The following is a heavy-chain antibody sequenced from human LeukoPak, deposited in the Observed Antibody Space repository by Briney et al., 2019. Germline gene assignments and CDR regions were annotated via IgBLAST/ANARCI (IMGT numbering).Heavy chain of an antibody. J-gene: IGHJ4*02. D-gene: IGHD5-18*01. V-gene: IGHV3-48*02. CDR3: ARDQKHGYTYGYPLDF. CDR1: GVTFSSYS. CDR2: ISSSSSTI. Sequence: GGSLRLSCAASGVTFSSYSMNWVRQAPGKGLEWVAYISSSSSTIYYADSVKGRFTISRDNAKNSLYLQMSSLRDEDTAVYYCARDQKHGYTYGYPLDFWGQGTLVTVSS.